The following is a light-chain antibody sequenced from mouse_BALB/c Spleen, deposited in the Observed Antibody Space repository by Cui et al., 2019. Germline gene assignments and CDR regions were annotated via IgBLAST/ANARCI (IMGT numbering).Light chain of an antibody. CDR1: QNINVW. CDR3: QQGQSYPLT. J-gene: IGKJ4*01. CDR2: KAS. Sequence: QMNQSPSSLSASLGDTITITCHASQNINVWLSWYQQKPGNIPKLLIYKASNLHTGVPSRFSGSRSGTGFTLTISSLQPEDIATYYCQQGQSYPLTFGSGTKLEIK. V-gene: IGKV11-125*01.